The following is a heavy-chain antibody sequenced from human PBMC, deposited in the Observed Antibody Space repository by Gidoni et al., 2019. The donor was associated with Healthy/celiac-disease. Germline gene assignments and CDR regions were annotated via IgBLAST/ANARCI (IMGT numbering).Heavy chain of an antibody. D-gene: IGHD2-2*01. CDR2: IIPILGIA. Sequence: QVQLVQSGAEVKKPGSSVQVSCKASGGTFSSYAILWVRQAPGQGLEWMGRIIPILGIANYAQKCQGRVTITADKSTSTAYMELSSLRSEDTAVYYCASTDIVVVPAAHYYYYGMDVWGQGTTVTVSS. CDR3: ASTDIVVVPAAHYYYYGMDV. J-gene: IGHJ6*02. V-gene: IGHV1-69*04. CDR1: GGTFSSYA.